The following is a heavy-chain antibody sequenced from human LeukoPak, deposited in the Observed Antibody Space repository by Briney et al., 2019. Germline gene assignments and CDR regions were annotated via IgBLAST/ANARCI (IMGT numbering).Heavy chain of an antibody. Sequence: GRSMRPSSAASGFTSSSHAIHWDRQAPDKGLEWVAVIWSVVSNKTYTDSVTDRFTISRDKSKNTLYLQMNSLRAEDTAVYYCAAHLTVWGQGNTVTVSS. CDR2: IWSVVSNK. J-gene: IGHJ6*02. CDR1: GFTSSSHA. V-gene: IGHV3-33*08. CDR3: AAHLTV.